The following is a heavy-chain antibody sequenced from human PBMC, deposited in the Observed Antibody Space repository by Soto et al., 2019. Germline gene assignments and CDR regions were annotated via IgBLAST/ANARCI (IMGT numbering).Heavy chain of an antibody. D-gene: IGHD4-4*01. CDR3: ASLLLMTTVTTGKTDYYDGMDV. Sequence: QVQLVESGGGVVQPGRSLRLSCAASGFTFSSYAMHWVRQAPGKGLERVAVIWYDGSKKYYADSVKGRFTISRDNSKNKLYLQMNSRRAEDTALYYCASLLLMTTVTTGKTDYYDGMDVRGQGTTVTVSS. CDR1: GFTFSSYA. J-gene: IGHJ6*01. V-gene: IGHV3-33*01. CDR2: IWYDGSKK.